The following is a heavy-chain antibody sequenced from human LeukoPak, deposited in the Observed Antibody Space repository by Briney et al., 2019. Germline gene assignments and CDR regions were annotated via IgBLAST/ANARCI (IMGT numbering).Heavy chain of an antibody. V-gene: IGHV3-23*01. CDR1: EFTFSSYS. J-gene: IGHJ4*02. CDR3: AKGSAQWELYDY. Sequence: GGSLRLSCAASEFTFSSYSMNWVRQAPGKGLEWVSAIVGDTVTFYTDSVKGRFTISRDNSKNTLYLQMNGLRAEDTAIYYCAKGSAQWELYDYWGQGTLVTVSS. CDR2: IVGDTVT. D-gene: IGHD4-23*01.